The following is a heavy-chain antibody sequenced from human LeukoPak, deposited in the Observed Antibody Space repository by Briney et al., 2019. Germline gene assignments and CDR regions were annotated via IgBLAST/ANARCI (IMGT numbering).Heavy chain of an antibody. CDR2: MNPNSGNT. D-gene: IGHD3-3*01. CDR1: GYTFTSYD. Sequence: ASVNVSCKASGYTFTSYDINWVRQATGQGLEWMGWMNPNSGNTGYAQKFQGRVTMTRNTSISTAYMELSSLRSEDTAVYYCAGLNYDFWSGYQNFDYWGQGTLVTVSS. V-gene: IGHV1-8*01. CDR3: AGLNYDFWSGYQNFDY. J-gene: IGHJ4*02.